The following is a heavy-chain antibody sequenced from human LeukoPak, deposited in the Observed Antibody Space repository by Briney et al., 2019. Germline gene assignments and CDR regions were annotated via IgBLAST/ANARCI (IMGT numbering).Heavy chain of an antibody. CDR3: ARGRYYYGSSEAWFDP. CDR1: GGSISSSSYY. V-gene: IGHV4-39*07. D-gene: IGHD3-22*01. CDR2: IYYSGST. Sequence: PSETLSLTCTVSGGSISSSSYYWGWIRQPPGKGLEWIGSIYYSGSTYYNPSLKSRVTISVDTSKNQFSLKLSSVTAADTAVYYCARGRYYYGSSEAWFDPWGQGTLVTVSS. J-gene: IGHJ5*02.